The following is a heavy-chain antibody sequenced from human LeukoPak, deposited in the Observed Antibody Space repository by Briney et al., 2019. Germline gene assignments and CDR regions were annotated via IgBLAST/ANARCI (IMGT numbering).Heavy chain of an antibody. D-gene: IGHD6-13*01. Sequence: GGSLRLSCAASGFTFSDYYMSWIRQAPGKGLEWVSYISSSGSTIYYADSVKGRFTISRDNAKNSLYLQMNSLRAEDTAVYYCARGRSSSWYDSYYFDYWGQGTLVTVSS. CDR1: GFTFSDYY. CDR3: ARGRSSSWYDSYYFDY. J-gene: IGHJ4*02. V-gene: IGHV3-11*01. CDR2: ISSSGSTI.